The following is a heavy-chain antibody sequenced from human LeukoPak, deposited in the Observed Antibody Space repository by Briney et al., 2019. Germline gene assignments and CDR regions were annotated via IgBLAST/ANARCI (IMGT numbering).Heavy chain of an antibody. D-gene: IGHD6-13*01. V-gene: IGHV4-34*01. CDR1: GGSFSGYY. Sequence: ASETLSLTCAVYGGSFSGYYWSWICQPPGKGLEWIGEINHSGSTNYNPSLKSRVTISVDTSKNQFSLKLSSVTAADTAVYYCASFSSSWRGSWFDPWGQGTLVTVSS. J-gene: IGHJ5*02. CDR2: INHSGST. CDR3: ASFSSSWRGSWFDP.